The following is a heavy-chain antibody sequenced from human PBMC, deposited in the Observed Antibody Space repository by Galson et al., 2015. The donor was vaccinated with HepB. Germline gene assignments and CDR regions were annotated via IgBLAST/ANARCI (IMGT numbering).Heavy chain of an antibody. Sequence: SLRLSCAASGFTFSRYGLYWVRQAPGKGLEWVAVIWYDGSNKYYADSVKGRFTISRDNSKNTLYLQMNSLRAEDTAVYYCARESVSSAWYNLDYWGQGTLVTVSS. CDR2: IWYDGSNK. CDR1: GFTFSRYG. V-gene: IGHV3-33*07. D-gene: IGHD6-19*01. CDR3: ARESVSSAWYNLDY. J-gene: IGHJ4*02.